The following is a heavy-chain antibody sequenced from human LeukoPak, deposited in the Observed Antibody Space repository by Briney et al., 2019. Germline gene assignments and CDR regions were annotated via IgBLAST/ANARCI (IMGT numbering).Heavy chain of an antibody. Sequence: GGSLRLSCAASGFTFSSYWMSWVRQAPGKGLEWVANIKQDGSEKYYVDSVKGRFTISRDNAKNSLYLQMNSLRAEDTAVYYCAREVGYDFWSGYYTDAFDIWGQGTMVTVSS. D-gene: IGHD3-3*01. CDR2: IKQDGSEK. J-gene: IGHJ3*02. CDR3: AREVGYDFWSGYYTDAFDI. V-gene: IGHV3-7*01. CDR1: GFTFSSYW.